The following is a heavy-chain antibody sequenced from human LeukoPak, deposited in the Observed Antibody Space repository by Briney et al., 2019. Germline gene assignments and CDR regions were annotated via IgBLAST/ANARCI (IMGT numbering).Heavy chain of an antibody. J-gene: IGHJ5*02. CDR1: GYIFTDYT. D-gene: IGHD3-10*01. Sequence: ASVKVSCKASGYIFTDYTMHWVRQAPGQRLEWMGWINVGSGNTEHSQKFQGRVTMTRDTSTSTVYMELSSLRSEDTAVYYCARERLVTMVRGGPFDPWGQGTLVTVSS. V-gene: IGHV1-3*01. CDR3: ARERLVTMVRGGPFDP. CDR2: INVGSGNT.